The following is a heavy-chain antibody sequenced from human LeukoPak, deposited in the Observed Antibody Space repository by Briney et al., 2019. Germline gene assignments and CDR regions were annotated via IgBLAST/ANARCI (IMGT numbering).Heavy chain of an antibody. V-gene: IGHV3-74*03. Sequence: GGSLRLSCVESGFTFSDYWMHWVRQAPGKGLVWVSRINNDGSNTMYADSVRGRFTISRDNAKNTLYLQMNSLRAEDTAVYYCAKKDTAMVAGWFDPWGQGTLVTVSS. CDR3: AKKDTAMVAGWFDP. J-gene: IGHJ5*02. D-gene: IGHD5-18*01. CDR1: GFTFSDYW. CDR2: INNDGSNT.